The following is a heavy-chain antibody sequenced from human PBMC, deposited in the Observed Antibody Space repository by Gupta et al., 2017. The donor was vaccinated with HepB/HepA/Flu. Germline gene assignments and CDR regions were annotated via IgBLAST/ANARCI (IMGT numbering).Heavy chain of an antibody. CDR1: GGSISSGAYY. Sequence: QVQLLESGPGLVKPSQTLSLTCTVSGGSISSGAYYCNGIRQHPGEGLEWIGYISYSGSTYYNPSLKSRVSISVDRSKNQFSLRLSSVTAADTAVYYCARDPGAEYCTNTNCYGGAFDIWGQGTKVTVSS. D-gene: IGHD2-2*01. J-gene: IGHJ3*02. CDR2: ISYSGST. V-gene: IGHV4-31*03. CDR3: ARDPGAEYCTNTNCYGGAFDI.